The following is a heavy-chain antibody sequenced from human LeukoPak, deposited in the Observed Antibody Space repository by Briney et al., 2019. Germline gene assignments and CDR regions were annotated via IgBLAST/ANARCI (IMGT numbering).Heavy chain of an antibody. Sequence: ASVKVSCKASGYTFTSYDINWVRQATGQGLEWMGWMNPNNGNTDYAQKFQGRVTLTRNTSISTAYMELSSLRAEDTAVYYCARDLDPYGGLGGMDVWGQGTTVTVSS. CDR2: MNPNNGNT. V-gene: IGHV1-8*01. D-gene: IGHD3-16*01. CDR1: GYTFTSYD. CDR3: ARDLDPYGGLGGMDV. J-gene: IGHJ6*02.